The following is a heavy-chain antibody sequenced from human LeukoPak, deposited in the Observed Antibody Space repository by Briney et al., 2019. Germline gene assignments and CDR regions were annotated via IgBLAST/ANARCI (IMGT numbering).Heavy chain of an antibody. CDR3: ARELIVGDGFDI. D-gene: IGHD1-26*01. V-gene: IGHV3-30-3*01. J-gene: IGHJ3*02. CDR2: ISFDGSSK. CDR1: GFTFRSYS. Sequence: GGSLRLSCAASGFTFRSYSLHWVCQAPGKGLEWVAVISFDGSSKYYADSVKGRFTMSRDDSKNTLYLQMNSLRAEDTAVYYCARELIVGDGFDIWGQGTMVTVSS.